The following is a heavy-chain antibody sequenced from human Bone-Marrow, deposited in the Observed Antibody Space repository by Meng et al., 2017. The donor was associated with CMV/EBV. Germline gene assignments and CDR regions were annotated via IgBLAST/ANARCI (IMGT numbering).Heavy chain of an antibody. J-gene: IGHJ6*02. CDR1: GFTVSSNY. D-gene: IGHD3-3*01. CDR2: IYSGGST. Sequence: GESLKISCAASGFTVSSNYMSWVRQAPGKGLEWVSVIYSGGSTYYADSVKGRFTISRDNSKNTLYLQMNSLRAEDTAVYYCARDQKFLEWSHSMDVWGQGTMVTVSS. V-gene: IGHV3-53*01. CDR3: ARDQKFLEWSHSMDV.